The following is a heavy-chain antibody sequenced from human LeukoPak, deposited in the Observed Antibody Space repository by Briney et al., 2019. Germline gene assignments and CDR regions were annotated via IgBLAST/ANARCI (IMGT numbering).Heavy chain of an antibody. V-gene: IGHV3-7*01. CDR1: GFTFSSYW. D-gene: IGHD6-13*01. CDR2: IKQDGSEK. CDR3: ARDRHGSSWYLGSFDY. J-gene: IGHJ4*02. Sequence: GGSLRLSCAASGFTFSSYWMSWVRQAPGKGLEWVANIKQDGSEKYYVDSVKGRFTISRDNAKNSLYLQMNSLRAEDTAVYYCARDRHGSSWYLGSFDYWGQGTLVTVSS.